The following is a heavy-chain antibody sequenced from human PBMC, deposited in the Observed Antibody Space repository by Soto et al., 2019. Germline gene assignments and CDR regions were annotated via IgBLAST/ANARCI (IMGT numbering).Heavy chain of an antibody. CDR3: ARNVVGFDL. Sequence: PSETLSLTCAVYGRSFSGYYWSWIRQPPGKGLEWIGEINHSGSTNYNPSLKSRVTISVDTSKNQFSLKLSSVTAADTAVYYCARNVVGFDLWGRGTLVTVSS. V-gene: IGHV4-34*01. CDR2: INHSGST. CDR1: GRSFSGYY. D-gene: IGHD2-21*01. J-gene: IGHJ2*01.